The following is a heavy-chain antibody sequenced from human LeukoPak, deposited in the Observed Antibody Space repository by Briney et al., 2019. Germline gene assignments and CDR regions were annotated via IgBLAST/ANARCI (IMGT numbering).Heavy chain of an antibody. CDR1: GYTFTSYY. CDR3: ARSSGWYFCDY. V-gene: IGHV1-46*03. D-gene: IGHD6-19*01. J-gene: IGHJ4*02. CDR2: FNPSGGST. Sequence: GASVKVSCKASGYTFTSYYIHWVRQAPGQGLEWMGIFNPSGGSTSYAQKFQGRVTMTRDTSTSTVYMELSSLRSEDTAVYYCARSSGWYFCDYWGQGTLVTVSS.